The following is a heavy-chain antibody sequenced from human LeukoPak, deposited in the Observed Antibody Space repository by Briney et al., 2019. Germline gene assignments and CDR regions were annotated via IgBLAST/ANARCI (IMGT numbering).Heavy chain of an antibody. Sequence: GGSLRLSCAATGFTFSNTWMSWVRQAPGKGLEWVGRIKSKAAGGTADYAGPVKGRFTIPRDDSKNTLYLQMNGLKTEDTAMYLCTTGRLVSGGLYDNWGQGTLVTVSS. CDR3: TTGRLVSGGLYDN. D-gene: IGHD3-16*01. J-gene: IGHJ4*02. CDR1: GFTFSNTW. V-gene: IGHV3-15*01. CDR2: IKSKAAGGTA.